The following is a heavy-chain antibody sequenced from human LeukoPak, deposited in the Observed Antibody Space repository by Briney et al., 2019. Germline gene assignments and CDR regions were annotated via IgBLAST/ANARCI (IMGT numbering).Heavy chain of an antibody. J-gene: IGHJ4*02. CDR2: IYTSGST. D-gene: IGHD5-12*01. CDR3: ARHRGYSGSRSFDY. Sequence: SQTLSLTCTVSGGSISSGSYYWSWIRQPAGKGLEWIGRIYTSGSTNYNPSLKSRVTISVDTSKNQFSLKLSSVTAADTAVYYCARHRGYSGSRSFDYWGQGTLVTVSS. CDR1: GGSISSGSYY. V-gene: IGHV4-61*02.